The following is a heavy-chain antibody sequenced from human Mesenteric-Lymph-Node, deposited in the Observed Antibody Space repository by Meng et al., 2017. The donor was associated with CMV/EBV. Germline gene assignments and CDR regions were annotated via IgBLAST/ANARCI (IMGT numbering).Heavy chain of an antibody. CDR1: GFRFSSYW. CDR3: AKGYCSTTTCYHYYYYYDMDV. Sequence: GESLKISCAASGFRFSSYWMSWVRQAPGKGPEWVANIKQDGSEKYYVDSVKGRFTISRDNAKNSLYLQMNSLRVEDTAVYYCAKGYCSTTTCYHYYYYYDMDVWGQGTTVTVSS. CDR2: IKQDGSEK. D-gene: IGHD2-2*01. V-gene: IGHV3-7*01. J-gene: IGHJ6*02.